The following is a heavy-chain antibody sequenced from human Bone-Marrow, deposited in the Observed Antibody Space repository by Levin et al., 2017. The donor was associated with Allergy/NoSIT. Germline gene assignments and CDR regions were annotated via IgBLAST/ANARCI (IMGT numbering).Heavy chain of an antibody. D-gene: IGHD5-24*01. J-gene: IGHJ4*02. CDR3: AREDGYVFDY. V-gene: IGHV4-31*03. Sequence: RPSETLSLTCSLSGGSISTGGFHWSWVRQRPGKGLEWIGYIYYSGNTYYNPSIQSRLSISIDTSKNQFSLRLTSVTAADTAVYYCAREDGYVFDYWGQGTLVTVSS. CDR1: GGSISTGGFH. CDR2: IYYSGNT.